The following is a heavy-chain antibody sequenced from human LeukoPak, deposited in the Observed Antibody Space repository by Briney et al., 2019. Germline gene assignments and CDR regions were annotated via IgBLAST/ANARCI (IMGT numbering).Heavy chain of an antibody. CDR1: GFTSSTYW. V-gene: IGHV3-23*01. CDR2: ISGSGGST. Sequence: GGSLRLSCAASGFTSSTYWLGWVRQSPGKGLEWVSAISGSGGSTYYADSVKGRFTISRDNSKNTLYLQMNSLRAEDTAVYYCAKDFYCSSTSCHMGFDYWGQGTLVTVSS. J-gene: IGHJ4*02. D-gene: IGHD2-2*02. CDR3: AKDFYCSSTSCHMGFDY.